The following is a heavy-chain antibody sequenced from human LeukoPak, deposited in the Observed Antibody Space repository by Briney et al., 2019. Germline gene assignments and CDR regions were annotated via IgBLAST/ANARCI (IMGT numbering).Heavy chain of an antibody. CDR1: GFTFDDYA. CDR3: AKETHSTMVPGYAFDI. J-gene: IGHJ3*02. CDR2: ISWNGAKI. V-gene: IGHV3-9*01. D-gene: IGHD2-8*01. Sequence: PGRSLRLSCAASGFTFDDYAIHWVRQAPGKGLERVSGISWNGAKIVYADSVKGRFTIPRDNAKNSLYLQMDSLGTEDTALYYCAKETHSTMVPGYAFDIWGQGTMVTVSS.